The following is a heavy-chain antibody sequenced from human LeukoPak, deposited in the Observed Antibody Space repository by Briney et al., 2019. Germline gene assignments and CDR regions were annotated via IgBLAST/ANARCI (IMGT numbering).Heavy chain of an antibody. CDR3: ARVVVVAAFNFDY. Sequence: GGSLRLSCAASGFTFSSYAMNWFRQAPGTGLEWVSGISGSGHTTYYADSVKGRFTISRDNSKNTLYLQMNSLRAEDTALYYCARVVVVAAFNFDYWGQGTLVTVSS. CDR1: GFTFSSYA. CDR2: ISGSGHTT. V-gene: IGHV3-23*01. D-gene: IGHD2-15*01. J-gene: IGHJ4*02.